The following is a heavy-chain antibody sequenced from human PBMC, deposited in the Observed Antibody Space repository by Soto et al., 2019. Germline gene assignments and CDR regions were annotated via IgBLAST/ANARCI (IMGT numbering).Heavy chain of an antibody. CDR2: LYPGPGT. CDR1: GFSVSTNF. V-gene: IGHV3-66*04. Sequence: EEQLVESGGGLVRPGGSLRLSCAVSGFSVSTNFMHWVRQAPGREPQWVAVLYPGPGTYYADSVQGRFIISRADSTNTLFLHLTNMRADVSAVDYCARQCDGDCSNAFPLWGQGTMVTVSS. CDR3: ARQCDGDCSNAFPL. D-gene: IGHD2-21*01. J-gene: IGHJ3*01.